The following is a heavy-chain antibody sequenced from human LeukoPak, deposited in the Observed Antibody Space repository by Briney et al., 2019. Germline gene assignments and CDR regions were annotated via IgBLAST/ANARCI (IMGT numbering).Heavy chain of an antibody. CDR3: AGDRDMVLPPAGLDV. CDR2: ISSSSTYI. Sequence: GGSLRLSCAASGFIFSSYSINWVRQAPGKGLEWVSFISSSSTYIYYADSVKGRFTISRDNAKNSLYLQMNSLRAEDTAVYYCAGDRDMVLPPAGLDVWGRGATVTVSS. CDR1: GFIFSSYS. J-gene: IGHJ6*04. V-gene: IGHV3-21*01. D-gene: IGHD2-8*01.